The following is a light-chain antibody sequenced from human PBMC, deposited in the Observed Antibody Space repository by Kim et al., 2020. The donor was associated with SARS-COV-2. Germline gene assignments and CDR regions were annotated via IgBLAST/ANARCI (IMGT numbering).Light chain of an antibody. CDR3: QQYYSSPGFT. CDR2: WAS. J-gene: IGKJ3*01. Sequence: DIVMTQSPDSLAVSLGERATNNCKSSQSVFYSSNNKNYLAWYQQKPGQPPKLLIYWASTRESGVPDRFSGSGSGTDFTLTISSLQAEDVAVYYCQQYYSSPGFTFGPGTKVDIK. CDR1: QSVFYSSNNKNY. V-gene: IGKV4-1*01.